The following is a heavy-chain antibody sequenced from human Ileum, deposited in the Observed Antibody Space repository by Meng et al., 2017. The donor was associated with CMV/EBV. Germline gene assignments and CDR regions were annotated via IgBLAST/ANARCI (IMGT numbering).Heavy chain of an antibody. CDR3: ARDRRGSDFWSGQRGGFDY. CDR1: FSSYA. Sequence: FSSYAICWVRQAPGQGLEWMGGIIPIFGTANYAQKFQGRVTITTDESTSTAYMELSSLRSEDTAVYYCARDRRGSDFWSGQRGGFDYWGQGTLVTVSS. V-gene: IGHV1-69*05. J-gene: IGHJ4*02. D-gene: IGHD3-3*01. CDR2: IIPIFGTA.